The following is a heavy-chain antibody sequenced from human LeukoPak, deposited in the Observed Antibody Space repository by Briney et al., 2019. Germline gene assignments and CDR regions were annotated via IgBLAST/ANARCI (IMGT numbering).Heavy chain of an antibody. D-gene: IGHD6-13*01. CDR1: GYIFTSYG. Sequence: ASVKVSCKASGYIFTSYGIRWVRQAPGQGLEGMGWISAYNGNTNYAQTLQGRVTMTTDTSTSTAYMELRSLRSDDTAVYYCARDSGYSSSWYEWFDPWGQGTLVTVSS. CDR3: ARDSGYSSSWYEWFDP. J-gene: IGHJ5*02. CDR2: ISAYNGNT. V-gene: IGHV1-18*01.